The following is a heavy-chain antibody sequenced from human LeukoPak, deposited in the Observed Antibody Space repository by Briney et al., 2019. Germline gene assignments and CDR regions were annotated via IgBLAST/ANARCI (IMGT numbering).Heavy chain of an antibody. V-gene: IGHV4-31*03. Sequence: SETLSLTCTVSGGPISRGAYYWSWIRQHPGKGLEWIGYIYYSGTTYYNPSLKSRVTISVDTSENQFSLKLNSVTAADTGVYYCARREVETTFYYYYSMDVWGTGTTVTVSS. CDR2: IYYSGTT. CDR1: GGPISRGAYY. CDR3: ARREVETTFYYYYSMDV. D-gene: IGHD2/OR15-2a*01. J-gene: IGHJ6*03.